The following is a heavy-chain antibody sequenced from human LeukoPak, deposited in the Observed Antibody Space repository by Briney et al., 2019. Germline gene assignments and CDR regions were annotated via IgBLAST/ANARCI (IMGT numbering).Heavy chain of an antibody. CDR2: IKQDGSEK. J-gene: IGHJ4*02. D-gene: IGHD2-15*01. Sequence: PGGSLRLSCAASGFTFSSYWMSWVRQAPGKGLEWVANIKQDGSEKYYVGSVKGRFTISRDNAKNSLYLQMNSLRVEDTSVYYCARPRGYCSGGSCFPPDYWGQGTLVTVSS. CDR1: GFTFSSYW. CDR3: ARPRGYCSGGSCFPPDY. V-gene: IGHV3-7*01.